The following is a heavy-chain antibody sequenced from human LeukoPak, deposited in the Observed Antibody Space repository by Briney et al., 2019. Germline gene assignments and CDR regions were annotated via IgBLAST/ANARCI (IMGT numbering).Heavy chain of an antibody. CDR1: GGSISSSSHY. V-gene: IGHV4-39*01. CDR3: GRHANGDSSAAFDL. CDR2: IYDSGTT. J-gene: IGHJ3*01. D-gene: IGHD2-8*01. Sequence: SETLSLTCTVSGGSISSSSHYWGWIRQPPGKGLEWIGSIYDSGTTYYNLSLKGRVTISVDTSKNQLSLKLSSVTAADTAVYYCGRHANGDSSAAFDLWGQGTMVFVSS.